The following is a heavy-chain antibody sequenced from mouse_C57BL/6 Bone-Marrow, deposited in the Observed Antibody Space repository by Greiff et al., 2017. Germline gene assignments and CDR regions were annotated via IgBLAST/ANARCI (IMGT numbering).Heavy chain of an antibody. V-gene: IGHV14-4*01. CDR2: FDPENGDT. CDR3: TTYYVAMDY. CDR1: GFNIKDDY. J-gene: IGHJ4*01. Sequence: VQLQQSGAELVRPGASVKLSCTASGFNIKDDYMHWVKQRPEQGLEWIGWFDPENGDTEYASKFQGKATITADTSSNTAYLQLSSLTSEDTAVYYCTTYYVAMDYWGQGTSVTVSS. D-gene: IGHD1-1*01.